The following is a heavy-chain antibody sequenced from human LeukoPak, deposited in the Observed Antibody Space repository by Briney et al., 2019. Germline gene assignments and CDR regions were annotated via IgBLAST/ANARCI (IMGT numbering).Heavy chain of an antibody. Sequence: RTSETLSLTCGVSGASFSGYYWSWIRQPPGKGLEWIGEINHSGGTNYNPSLKSRVTISVDTSKKQFSLNLRSATAEDTAVYYCATDRYYGSGSYYKFDYWGQGTLVTVSS. J-gene: IGHJ4*02. V-gene: IGHV4-34*01. CDR1: GASFSGYY. CDR3: ATDRYYGSGSYYKFDY. D-gene: IGHD3-10*01. CDR2: INHSGGT.